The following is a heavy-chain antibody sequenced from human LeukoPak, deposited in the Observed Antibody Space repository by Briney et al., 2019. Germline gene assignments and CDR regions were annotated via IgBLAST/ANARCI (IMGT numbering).Heavy chain of an antibody. J-gene: IGHJ4*02. V-gene: IGHV3-9*01. Sequence: PGRSLRLSCAASGFTFDDYAMHWVRQAPGKGLEWVSGISWNSGSIGYADSVKGRFTISRDNAKNSLYLQMNSLRAEDTALYYCAKRSLTGFDYWGQGTLVTVSS. CDR3: AKRSLTGFDY. CDR1: GFTFDDYA. D-gene: IGHD4/OR15-4a*01. CDR2: ISWNSGSI.